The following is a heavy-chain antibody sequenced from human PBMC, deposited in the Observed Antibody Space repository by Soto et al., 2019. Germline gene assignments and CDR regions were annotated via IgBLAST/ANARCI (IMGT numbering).Heavy chain of an antibody. CDR3: ARRSGYSYGYPYYYYGIDV. D-gene: IGHD5-18*01. Sequence: GGSLRLSCAASGFTFSSYSMNWVRQAPGKGLEWVSSISSSSSYIYYADSVKGRFTISRDNANNSLYLQMNSLRAEDTAVYYCARRSGYSYGYPYYYYGIDVWGQGTTVTVSS. J-gene: IGHJ6*02. CDR1: GFTFSSYS. V-gene: IGHV3-21*01. CDR2: ISSSSSYI.